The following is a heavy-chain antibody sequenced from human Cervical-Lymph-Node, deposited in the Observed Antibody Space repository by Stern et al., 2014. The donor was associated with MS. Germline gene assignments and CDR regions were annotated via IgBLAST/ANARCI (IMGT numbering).Heavy chain of an antibody. CDR1: GYTFSSYW. V-gene: IGHV5-51*01. CDR2: IYPGDYDA. J-gene: IGHJ4*02. CDR3: ARPIYYGDNYYYFDY. Sequence: EVQLVESGAEVKKPGESLKISCKVSGYTFSSYWIGWVRQMPGKGLEWMAIIYPGDYDARYSPSFQGQVTISADKSITTAYLQWSRLKASDTAMYYCARPIYYGDNYYYFDYWGQGTLVTVSS. D-gene: IGHD4-23*01.